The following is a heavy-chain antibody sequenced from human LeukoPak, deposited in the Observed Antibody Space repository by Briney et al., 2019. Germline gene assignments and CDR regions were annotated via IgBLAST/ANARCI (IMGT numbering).Heavy chain of an antibody. CDR2: ISSSSSYI. D-gene: IGHD3-10*01. V-gene: IGHV3-21*01. Sequence: GGSLRLSCSASGFTSSSYRMNWVRQAPGKGLEWVSSISSSSSYIYYADSVKGRFTISRDNAKNSLYLQMNSLRAEDTAVYYCARDPYGSGAPAGSWGQGTLVTVSS. CDR1: GFTSSSYR. J-gene: IGHJ5*02. CDR3: ARDPYGSGAPAGS.